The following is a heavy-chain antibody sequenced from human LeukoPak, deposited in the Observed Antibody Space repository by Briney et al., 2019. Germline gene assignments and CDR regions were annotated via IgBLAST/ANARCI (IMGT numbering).Heavy chain of an antibody. J-gene: IGHJ5*02. D-gene: IGHD2-2*01. CDR1: GGSFSGYY. Sequence: PSETLSLTCAVHGGSFSGYYWSWIRQPPGKGLEWIGEINHSGSTNYNPSLKSRVTISVDTSKNQFSLKLSSVTAADTAVYYCARRFDIVVVPAATGWFDPWGQGTLVTVSS. CDR2: INHSGST. CDR3: ARRFDIVVVPAATGWFDP. V-gene: IGHV4-34*01.